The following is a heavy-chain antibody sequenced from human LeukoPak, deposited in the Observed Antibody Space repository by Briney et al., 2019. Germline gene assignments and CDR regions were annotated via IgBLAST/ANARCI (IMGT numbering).Heavy chain of an antibody. V-gene: IGHV3-23*01. D-gene: IGHD5-18*01. Sequence: GGSLRLSCAASGFTFSSYAMSWVRQAPGKGLEWVSAISGSGGSTSYADSVKGRFTISRDNSKNTLYLQMNSLRAEDTAVYYCAKDPRGYSYGPDYWGQGTLVTVSS. CDR3: AKDPRGYSYGPDY. CDR1: GFTFSSYA. CDR2: ISGSGGST. J-gene: IGHJ4*02.